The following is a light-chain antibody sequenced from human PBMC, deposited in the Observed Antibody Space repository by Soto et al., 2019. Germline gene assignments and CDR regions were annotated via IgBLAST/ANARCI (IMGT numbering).Light chain of an antibody. CDR3: QQYNNWPPDT. Sequence: IVMTQSPATLSVSPAERATFSCRGSQSLSSNLAWYQQKPGQAPRLLIFGASTRATGVPGRFSGSGSGTEFTLTIRSLQSEDSAAYYCQQYNNWPPDTFGGGTKV. J-gene: IGKJ4*01. CDR2: GAS. V-gene: IGKV3-15*01. CDR1: QSLSSN.